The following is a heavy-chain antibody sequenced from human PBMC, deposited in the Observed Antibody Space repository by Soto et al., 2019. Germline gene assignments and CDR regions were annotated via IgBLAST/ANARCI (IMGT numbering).Heavy chain of an antibody. V-gene: IGHV4-4*07. CDR1: GDSFSNYY. D-gene: IGHD2-2*01. CDR3: ATGRSEVVPGAMDT. Sequence: LSLTCTVSGDSFSNYYCNWVRKSAGKGLEWIGRIYPTGSTTYNPPLKSRLTMSVDTSKNQFSLRLTSMTAADTAVYYCATGRSEVVPGAMDTWGQGSLVTVSS. CDR2: IYPTGST. J-gene: IGHJ5*02.